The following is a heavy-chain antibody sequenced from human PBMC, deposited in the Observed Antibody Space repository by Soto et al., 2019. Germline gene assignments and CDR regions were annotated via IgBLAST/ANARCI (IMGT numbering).Heavy chain of an antibody. CDR3: ARGLIIAGVDYYYGMDV. D-gene: IGHD3-10*01. J-gene: IGHJ6*02. CDR1: GFTFSSYA. V-gene: IGHV3-21*04. Sequence: GGSLRLSCAASGFTFSSYAMSWVRQAPGKGLEWVSAISSSGSTIYYADSVKGRFTISRDNAKNSLYLQMNSLRAEDTAVYYCARGLIIAGVDYYYGMDVWGQGTTVTVSS. CDR2: ISSSGSTI.